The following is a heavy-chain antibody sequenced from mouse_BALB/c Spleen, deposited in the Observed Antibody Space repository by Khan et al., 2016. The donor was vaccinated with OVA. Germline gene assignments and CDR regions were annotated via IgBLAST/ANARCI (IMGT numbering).Heavy chain of an antibody. J-gene: IGHJ1*01. CDR1: GYSITSYYA. CDR2: ISYSGST. Sequence: VKLEESGPGLVKPSASLSLTCNATGYSITSYYAWNLIRQFPGNKLECMGFISYSGSTSYNQSLKSRTSIAPDTSKIQFFLQLNSVTTEDTATCYGALDGNYGYFDVWGAGTTVTVSS. CDR3: ALDGNYGYFDV. D-gene: IGHD2-1*01. V-gene: IGHV3-2*02.